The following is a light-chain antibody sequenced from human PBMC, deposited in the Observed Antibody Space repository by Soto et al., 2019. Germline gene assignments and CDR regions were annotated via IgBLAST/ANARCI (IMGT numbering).Light chain of an antibody. V-gene: IGKV1-5*01. CDR1: QGISGW. J-gene: IGKJ1*01. Sequence: DIPVTQSPSTLSATVGDRVTITCRASQGISGWLAWYQQKPGKAPYLLISDVSSLERGVPSRFSGSGSGTEFTLTISSMQPDDFATFYCQQYNGYSRTFGQGTKVDI. CDR2: DVS. CDR3: QQYNGYSRT.